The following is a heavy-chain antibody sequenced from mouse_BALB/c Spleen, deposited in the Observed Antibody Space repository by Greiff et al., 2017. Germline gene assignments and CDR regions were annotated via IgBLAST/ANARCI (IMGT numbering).Heavy chain of an antibody. V-gene: IGHV5-6*01. D-gene: IGHD2-2*01. CDR2: ISSGGSYT. Sequence: EVQRVESGGDLVKPGGSLKLSCAASGFTFSSYGMSWVRQTPDKRLEWVATISSGGSYTYYPDSVKGRFTISRDNAKNTLYLQMSSLKSEDTAMYYCARGGLPAWFAYWGQGTLVTVSA. CDR1: GFTFSSYG. CDR3: ARGGLPAWFAY. J-gene: IGHJ3*01.